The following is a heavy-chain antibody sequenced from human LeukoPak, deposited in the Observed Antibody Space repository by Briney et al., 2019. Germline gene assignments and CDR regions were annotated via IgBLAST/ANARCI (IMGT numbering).Heavy chain of an antibody. Sequence: GSVKVSCKASGYTFTSYGISWVRQAPGQGLEWMGWISAYNGNTNYAQKLQGRVTMTTDTSTSTAYMELRSLRSDDTAVYYCARDSGITMVRGGYNWFDPWGQGTLVTVSS. CDR1: GYTFTSYG. J-gene: IGHJ5*02. CDR3: ARDSGITMVRGGYNWFDP. D-gene: IGHD3-10*01. CDR2: ISAYNGNT. V-gene: IGHV1-18*01.